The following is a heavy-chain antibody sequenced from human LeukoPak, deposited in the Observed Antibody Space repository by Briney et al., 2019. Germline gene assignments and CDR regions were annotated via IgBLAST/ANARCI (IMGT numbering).Heavy chain of an antibody. CDR3: VKQGWEDGAPHFDH. V-gene: IGHV3-30*18. D-gene: IGHD4-17*01. J-gene: IGHJ4*02. CDR2: ISYEGSQK. Sequence: GGSLRLSCAASRFTSRFTFNYYWMSWVRQAPGKGLEWVAGISYEGSQKYYPDSVKGRFTISRDNSKNTLYVQMNSLREEDTAVYYCVKQGWEDGAPHFDHWGQGTLVTVSS. CDR1: RFTSRFTFNYYW.